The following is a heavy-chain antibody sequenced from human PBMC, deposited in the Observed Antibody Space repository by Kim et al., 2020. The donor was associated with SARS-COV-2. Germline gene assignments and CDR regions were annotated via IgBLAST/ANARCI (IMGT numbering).Heavy chain of an antibody. CDR2: IWYDGSNK. D-gene: IGHD3-10*01. CDR3: AKEQSGMVRGVAFDY. V-gene: IGHV3-33*06. Sequence: GGSLRLSCAASGFTFSSYGMHWVRQAPGKGLEWVAVIWYDGSNKYYADSVKGRFTISRDNSKNTLYLQMNSLRAEDTAVYYCAKEQSGMVRGVAFDYWGQGTLVTVSS. CDR1: GFTFSSYG. J-gene: IGHJ4*02.